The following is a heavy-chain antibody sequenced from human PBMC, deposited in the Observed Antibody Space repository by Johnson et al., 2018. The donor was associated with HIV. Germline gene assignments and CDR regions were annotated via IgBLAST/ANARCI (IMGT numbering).Heavy chain of an antibody. CDR2: ISWNGAIT. V-gene: IGHV3-9*01. D-gene: IGHD2-21*02. Sequence: EVQLVESGGGLVQPGRSLRLSCAASGFTFDDYAMHWVRQAPGKGLEWVSGISWNGAITGYAGSVKGRFIISRDNSKNTLYVQMNSLRAEDTAVYYCARGEGAYCGGDCYYAFDIWGQGTMVTVSS. CDR1: GFTFDDYA. J-gene: IGHJ3*02. CDR3: ARGEGAYCGGDCYYAFDI.